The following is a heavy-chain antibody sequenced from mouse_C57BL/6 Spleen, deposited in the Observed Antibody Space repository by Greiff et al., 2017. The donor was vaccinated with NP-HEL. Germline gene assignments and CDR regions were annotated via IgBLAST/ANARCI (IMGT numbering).Heavy chain of an antibody. Sequence: QVQLQQPGAELVKPGASVKLSCKASGYTFTSYWMHWVKQRPGQGLEWIGMIHPNSGSTNYNEKFKSKATLTVDKSSSTAYMQLSSLTSEDSAVYYCARDPFITTVGRYFDVWGTGTTVTVSS. J-gene: IGHJ1*03. D-gene: IGHD1-1*01. V-gene: IGHV1-64*01. CDR3: ARDPFITTVGRYFDV. CDR1: GYTFTSYW. CDR2: IHPNSGST.